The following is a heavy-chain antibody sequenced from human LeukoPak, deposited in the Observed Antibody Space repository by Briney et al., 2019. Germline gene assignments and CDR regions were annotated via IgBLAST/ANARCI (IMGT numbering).Heavy chain of an antibody. CDR3: ARDRNFPAYYFDF. V-gene: IGHV3-33*01. CDR1: GFXFXNHG. D-gene: IGHD3-10*01. J-gene: IGHJ4*02. Sequence: XSXAXXGFXFXNHGMHWVRQAPGKGLEWLAVIWYDGSEKYYADSVQGRFTVSRDNSKNALYLQLNSLGAEDTAVYYCARDRNFPAYYFDFWGQGALVTVSS. CDR2: IWYDGSEK.